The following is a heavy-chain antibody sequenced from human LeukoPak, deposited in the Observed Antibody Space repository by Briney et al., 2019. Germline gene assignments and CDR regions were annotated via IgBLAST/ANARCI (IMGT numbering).Heavy chain of an antibody. Sequence: GGSLTLSCAPSGFTFSRHGMHWVRQAPSTGMEWVAIISNDVRRKYHAHSVEGRLTISRGNSKHTLYLQMDSLRGEDTAVYYCARDRAWNYFDYWGQGALVTVSS. CDR1: GFTFSRHG. CDR2: ISNDVRRK. V-gene: IGHV3-30*03. J-gene: IGHJ4*02. D-gene: IGHD3-3*01. CDR3: ARDRAWNYFDY.